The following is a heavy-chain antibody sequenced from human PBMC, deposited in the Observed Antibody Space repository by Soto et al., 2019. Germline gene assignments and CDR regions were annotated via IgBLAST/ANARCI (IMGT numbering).Heavy chain of an antibody. D-gene: IGHD1-26*01. J-gene: IGHJ3*02. CDR1: SRSISRTRCH. V-gene: IGHV4-39*01. CDR2: IKYSGTT. Sequence: SETPSFTCTVSSRSISRTRCHCGWILQPPGKGLEWIASIKYSGTTFYNPSLKSRVTLSSDTSKNQFALKLSSVTAAETAVYYCARHGITGSYYDAFDIWGQGTMVS. CDR3: ARHGITGSYYDAFDI.